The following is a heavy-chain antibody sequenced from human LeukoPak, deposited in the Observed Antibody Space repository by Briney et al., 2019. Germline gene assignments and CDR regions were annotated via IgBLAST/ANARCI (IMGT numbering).Heavy chain of an antibody. CDR1: GGSFSGYY. J-gene: IGHJ4*02. CDR3: ARLGNCSGGSCYGTPDY. V-gene: IGHV4-34*01. CDR2: INHSGST. D-gene: IGHD2-15*01. Sequence: SETLSLTCAVYGGSFSGYYWSWIRQPPGKGLEWIGEINHSGSTNYNSSLKSRVTISVDTSKNQFSLKLSSVTAADTAVYYCARLGNCSGGSCYGTPDYWGQGTLVTVSS.